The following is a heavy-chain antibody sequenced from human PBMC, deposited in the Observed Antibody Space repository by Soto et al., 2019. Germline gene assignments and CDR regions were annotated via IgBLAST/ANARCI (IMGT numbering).Heavy chain of an antibody. CDR1: GGSISNHY. Sequence: QVQLQESGPGLVKPSETLSLTCSVSGGSISNHYWSWIRQPPGKGLEWIGYIYYNGNTNYNPSLMSRVTMSVDTSRNQISLKLTTVTAADTAVYYCTRANWDSEYWGQGTLVTVSS. D-gene: IGHD7-27*01. J-gene: IGHJ4*02. CDR2: IYYNGNT. V-gene: IGHV4-59*11. CDR3: TRANWDSEY.